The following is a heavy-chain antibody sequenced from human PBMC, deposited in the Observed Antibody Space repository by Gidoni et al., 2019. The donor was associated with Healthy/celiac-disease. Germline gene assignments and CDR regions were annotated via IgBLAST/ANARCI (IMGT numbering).Heavy chain of an antibody. CDR1: GFTFSEYY. Sequence: QVQLVEAGGGLVKPGRSMRLSCAASGFTFSEYYISWIRQAPGKGLEWVSYISSSGSTIYYADSVKGRFTISRDNAKNSLYLQMNSLRAEDTAVYYCAREPYDSSGYDYWGQGTLVTVSS. J-gene: IGHJ4*02. V-gene: IGHV3-11*01. D-gene: IGHD3-22*01. CDR3: AREPYDSSGYDY. CDR2: ISSSGSTI.